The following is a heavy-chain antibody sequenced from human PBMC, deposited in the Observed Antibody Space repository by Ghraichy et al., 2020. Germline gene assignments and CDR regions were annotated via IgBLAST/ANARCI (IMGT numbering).Heavy chain of an antibody. J-gene: IGHJ1*01. V-gene: IGHV3-23*01. Sequence: GGSLRLSCAASGFTFSSYAMSWVRQAPGKGLEWVSAINGSGGNTYYADSVKGRFTFSRVNSKNTLYLQMNSLIAEDTAVYYCATDLGRGGGSCFHHWGQGPLITVSS. D-gene: IGHD2-15*01. CDR1: GFTFSSYA. CDR2: INGSGGNT. CDR3: ATDLGRGGGSCFHH.